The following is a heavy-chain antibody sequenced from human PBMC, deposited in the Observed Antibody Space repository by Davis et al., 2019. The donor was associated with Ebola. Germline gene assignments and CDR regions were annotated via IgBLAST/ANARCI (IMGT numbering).Heavy chain of an antibody. J-gene: IGHJ6*02. CDR2: IHYLGNT. CDR3: ARGNYGDYIVLYYYNMDV. CDR1: GGSISSYY. D-gene: IGHD4-17*01. Sequence: MPSETLSLTCTVSGGSISSYYWSWIRQPPGKGLEWIENIHYLGNTNYNPSLKSRVTMSVDTSKNQFSLKLSSVTAADTAVYYCARGNYGDYIVLYYYNMDVWGQGTTVTVSS. V-gene: IGHV4-59*01.